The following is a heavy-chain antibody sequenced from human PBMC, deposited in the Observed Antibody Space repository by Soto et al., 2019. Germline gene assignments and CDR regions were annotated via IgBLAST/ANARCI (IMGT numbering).Heavy chain of an antibody. J-gene: IGHJ3*02. V-gene: IGHV4-59*01. CDR2: XYYSGXT. CDR1: GGSFTGYY. Sequence: XXTLSLTCAVYGGSFTGYYWSWIRQPPGKRLEWIGYXYYSGXTNYNHYLKSXXTISVATXXNQFHLKLSSVTAADTAVYYCARDPAVDDAFDIWGQGTMVTVSS. D-gene: IGHD2-15*01. CDR3: ARDPAVDDAFDI.